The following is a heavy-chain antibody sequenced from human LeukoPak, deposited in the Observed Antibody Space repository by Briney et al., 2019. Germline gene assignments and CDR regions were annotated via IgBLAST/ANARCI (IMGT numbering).Heavy chain of an antibody. J-gene: IGHJ4*02. D-gene: IGHD3-22*01. CDR1: GGSINSGGYY. Sequence: SDTLSLTCTVSGGSINSGGYYWSWIRQHPGKGLEWIGYISHSGSTSYNPSLKSRVTISVDTSNNEFSLRLTSVTAADTAVYYCARGGYYYDTCGPFDYWGQGTLVTVSS. CDR3: ARGGYYYDTCGPFDY. CDR2: ISHSGST. V-gene: IGHV4-31*03.